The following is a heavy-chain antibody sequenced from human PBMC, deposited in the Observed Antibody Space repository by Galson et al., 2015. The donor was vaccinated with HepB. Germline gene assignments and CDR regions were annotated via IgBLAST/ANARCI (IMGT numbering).Heavy chain of an antibody. J-gene: IGHJ1*01. V-gene: IGHV1-18*01. D-gene: IGHD4-23*01. CDR2: ISAYNGNT. Sequence: SVKVSCKASGYTFTSYGISWVRQAPGQGLEWMGWISAYNGNTNYAQKLQGRVTMTTDTSTSTAYTELRSLRSDDTAVYYCARTNYYGGNSGEAEYFQHWGQGTLVTVSS. CDR3: ARTNYYGGNSGEAEYFQH. CDR1: GYTFTSYG.